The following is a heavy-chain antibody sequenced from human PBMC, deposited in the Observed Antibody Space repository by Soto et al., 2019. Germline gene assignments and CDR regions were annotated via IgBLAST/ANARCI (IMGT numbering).Heavy chain of an antibody. D-gene: IGHD5-12*01. CDR1: GFSLTSSGVG. J-gene: IGHJ4*02. CDR3: AHSCGGYDNSWEYFHY. CDR2: TYWNGND. V-gene: IGHV2-5*01. Sequence: SGPTLVNPTRTLTLTCTFSGFSLTSSGVGVGWIRQPPGKALEWLALTYWNGNDRYSPSLRRRLAIKKATSENQVVLTMTNMDPVDTATYYCAHSCGGYDNSWEYFHYWGPGILVTVSS.